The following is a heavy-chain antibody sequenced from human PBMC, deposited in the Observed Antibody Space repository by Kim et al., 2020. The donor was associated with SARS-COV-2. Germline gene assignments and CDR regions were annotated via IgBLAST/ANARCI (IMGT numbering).Heavy chain of an antibody. D-gene: IGHD2-2*01. V-gene: IGHV4-59*01. CDR3: ARDSGSSNFDY. J-gene: IGHJ4*02. CDR2: T. Sequence: TNYNPSLKSRVTISVDTSKNQFSLKLSSVTAADTAVYYCARDSGSSNFDYWGQGTLVTVSS.